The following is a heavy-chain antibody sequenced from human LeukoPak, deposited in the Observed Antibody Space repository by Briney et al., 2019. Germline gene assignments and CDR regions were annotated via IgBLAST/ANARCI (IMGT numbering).Heavy chain of an antibody. V-gene: IGHV1-69*05. CDR2: IIPIFGTA. J-gene: IGHJ4*02. D-gene: IGHD3-22*01. Sequence: SVKVSCKASGGTFSSYAISWVRQAPGQGLEWMGGIIPIFGTANYAQKFQGRVTITTDESTSTAYMELRSLRSDDTAVYYCARDSIEYYYDSSGPPDFDYWGQGTLVTVSS. CDR1: GGTFSSYA. CDR3: ARDSIEYYYDSSGPPDFDY.